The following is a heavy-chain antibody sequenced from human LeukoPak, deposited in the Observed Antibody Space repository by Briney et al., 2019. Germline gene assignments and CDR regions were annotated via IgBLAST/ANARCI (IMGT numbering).Heavy chain of an antibody. V-gene: IGHV1-46*01. CDR1: GYTFTTYY. Sequence: ASVKVSCKASGYTFTTYYIYWVRQATGQGLEWMGIINPSGGSTKYAQKFQGRVTMTRDTSTSTVYMELSRLRSEDTAVYYCARGPSITMVRGGQWYYYMDVWGKGTTVTISS. CDR2: INPSGGST. J-gene: IGHJ6*03. CDR3: ARGPSITMVRGGQWYYYMDV. D-gene: IGHD3-10*01.